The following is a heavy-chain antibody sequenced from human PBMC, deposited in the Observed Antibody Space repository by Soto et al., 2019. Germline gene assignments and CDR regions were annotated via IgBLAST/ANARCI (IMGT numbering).Heavy chain of an antibody. CDR2: IYPGDSDT. CDR1: GYSFTSYW. V-gene: IGHV5-51*01. D-gene: IGHD3-9*01. CDR3: ARLPYDILTGTPRDL. J-gene: IGHJ2*01. Sequence: PGESLKISCKGSGYSFTSYWIGWVRQMPGKGLEWMGIIYPGDSDTRYSPSFQGQVTISADKSISTAYLQWSSLKASDTAMYYCARLPYDILTGTPRDLWGRGTLVTVSS.